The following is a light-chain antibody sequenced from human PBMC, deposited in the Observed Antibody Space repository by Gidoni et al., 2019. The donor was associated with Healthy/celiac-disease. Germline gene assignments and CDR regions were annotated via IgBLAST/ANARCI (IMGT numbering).Light chain of an antibody. V-gene: IGLV1-47*01. CDR1: SCNIGSNY. J-gene: IGLJ3*02. CDR3: AAWDDSLSGLNWV. Sequence: QSVLTQPPSASGPPGQRVTISCSGSSCNIGSNYVYWYQQLPGTAPNLLIYRNNQRPSGVPDRFSGSKSGTSASLAISGLRSEDEADYYCAAWDDSLSGLNWVFGGGTKLTVL. CDR2: RNN.